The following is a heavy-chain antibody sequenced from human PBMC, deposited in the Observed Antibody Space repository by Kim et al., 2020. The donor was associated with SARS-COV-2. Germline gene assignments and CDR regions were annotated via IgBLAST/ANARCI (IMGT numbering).Heavy chain of an antibody. V-gene: IGHV3-43*01. Sequence: GGSLRLSCVASGFTFDDYSMFWVRQAPGKGLEWVSLISWDAGTSYYADSVKGRFTISRDNSRNTLYLQMNSLRTEDSAVYYCAKDVNVEASYFYYGMDVWGQGTTVSVSS. CDR3: AKDVNVEASYFYYGMDV. J-gene: IGHJ6*02. CDR1: GFTFDDYS. D-gene: IGHD2-15*01. CDR2: ISWDAGTS.